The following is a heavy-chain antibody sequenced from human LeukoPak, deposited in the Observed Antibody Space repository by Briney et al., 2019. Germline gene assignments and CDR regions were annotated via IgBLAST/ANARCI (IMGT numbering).Heavy chain of an antibody. Sequence: PGGSLRLSCAASGFTFSTYRMSWVRQAPGKGLEWVANIKQDGSEKHYVDSVKGRFTISRDNAKNTLYLQMNSLRAEDTAVYYCAKDRRLYQHDAFDIWGQGTMVTVSS. J-gene: IGHJ3*02. CDR2: IKQDGSEK. D-gene: IGHD2-2*01. CDR1: GFTFSTYR. CDR3: AKDRRLYQHDAFDI. V-gene: IGHV3-7*03.